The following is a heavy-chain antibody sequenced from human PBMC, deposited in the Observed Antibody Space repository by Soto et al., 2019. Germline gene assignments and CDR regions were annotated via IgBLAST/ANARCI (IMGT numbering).Heavy chain of an antibody. Sequence: EVQLVESGGGLVQPGGSLRLSCAASGFTFSNYWMVWVRQAPEKGPEWVATIKQDGSEKYYVDSVKGRFTISRDNTKNSLYQQMNTLRAQDTALYYCARETSADSFWGQGPLVTVSS. CDR2: IKQDGSEK. CDR1: GFTFSNYW. V-gene: IGHV3-7*01. D-gene: IGHD2-21*01. J-gene: IGHJ4*02. CDR3: ARETSADSF.